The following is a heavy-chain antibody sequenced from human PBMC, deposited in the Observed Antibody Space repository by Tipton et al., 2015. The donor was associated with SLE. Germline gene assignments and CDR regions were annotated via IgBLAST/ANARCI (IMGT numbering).Heavy chain of an antibody. D-gene: IGHD2-21*01. Sequence: TLSLTCTVSGGSISSSNNYWDWIRQPPGKGLEWIGTIYYSGRTDYNPSLKSRVTMSVDTSMNQFSLKLNSVTAADTAVYYCARRRFQSASDSWGQGTVVSVSS. V-gene: IGHV4-39*07. CDR1: GGSISSSNNY. J-gene: IGHJ4*02. CDR2: IYYSGRT. CDR3: ARRRFQSASDS.